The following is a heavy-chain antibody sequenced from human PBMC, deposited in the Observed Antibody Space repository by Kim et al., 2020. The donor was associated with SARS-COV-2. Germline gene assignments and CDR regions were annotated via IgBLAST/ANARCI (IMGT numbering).Heavy chain of an antibody. D-gene: IGHD3-9*01. J-gene: IGHJ6*02. CDR1: GFTFSTYG. Sequence: GGSLRLSCAASGFTFSTYGMHWVRQAPDKGLEWVAVISYDGSNKYYADSVKGRFTISRDNSKNTLYLQMNSLRAEDTAVYYCTKRWTGYYHNYYYGMDVWGQGTTVTVSS. CDR3: TKRWTGYYHNYYYGMDV. CDR2: ISYDGSNK. V-gene: IGHV3-30*18.